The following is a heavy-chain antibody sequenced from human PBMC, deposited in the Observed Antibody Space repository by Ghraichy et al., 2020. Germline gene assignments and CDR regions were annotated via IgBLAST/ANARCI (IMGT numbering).Heavy chain of an antibody. D-gene: IGHD6-19*01. V-gene: IGHV4-39*07. CDR2: IYHSGSN. CDR3: ARHDSSGWYHRQLGAYYFDY. CDR1: GGSINTTNNY. Sequence: SPTLSLTCTVSGGSINTTNNYWVWIRQPPGKGLEWIGSIYHSGSNYYNPSLKSRVTISVDTSKNQFSLKLSSMTAADTAVYYCARHDSSGWYHRQLGAYYFDYWGQGALVTVSS. J-gene: IGHJ4*02.